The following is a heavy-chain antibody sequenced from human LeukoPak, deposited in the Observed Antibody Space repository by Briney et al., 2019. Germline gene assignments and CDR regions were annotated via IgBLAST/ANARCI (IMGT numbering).Heavy chain of an antibody. CDR3: AGDADWAFDY. CDR1: GFSFSSYS. D-gene: IGHD3-9*01. CDR2: ISSSSSTI. V-gene: IGHV3-48*01. J-gene: IGHJ4*02. Sequence: GGSLGLSCAASGFSFSSYSMNWVRQAPGKGLEWISYISSSSSTIYYADSVKGRFTISRDNAKNSLCLQMNSLRAEDTAVYYCAGDADWAFDYWGQGTLVTVSS.